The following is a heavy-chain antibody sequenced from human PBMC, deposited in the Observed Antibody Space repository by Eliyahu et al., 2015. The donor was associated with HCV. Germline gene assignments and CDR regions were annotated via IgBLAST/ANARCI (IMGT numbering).Heavy chain of an antibody. V-gene: IGHV1-2*02. J-gene: IGHJ6*02. CDR3: ARDSGYFGSGSPRGMDV. CDR2: INPNSGGT. CDR1: GYSFTAXY. D-gene: IGHD3-10*01. Sequence: QVQLVQSGAEVKKPGASVRVSCKASGYSFTAXYMHWVRQAPGQGLEWMGWINPNSGGTKYAQNFQGRVTMTRDTSTNTAYMELSGLRSDDTAIYYCARDSGYFGSGSPRGMDVWGQGTTVTVSS.